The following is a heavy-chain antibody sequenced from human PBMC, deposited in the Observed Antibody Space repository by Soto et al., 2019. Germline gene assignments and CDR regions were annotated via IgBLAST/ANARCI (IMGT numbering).Heavy chain of an antibody. CDR3: AKDTYSRSWYF. V-gene: IGHV3-23*05. D-gene: IGHD2-2*01. CDR2: IDKSGGDT. Sequence: HPVGSLRLSCAASGFTFTNYLMTWVRQAPGKGLEWVSSIDKSGGDTYYADSVKGRFTISRDNSKNTLYLQMNGLRAEDTALYYCAKDTYSRSWYFWGQGTLVTVSS. CDR1: GFTFTNYL. J-gene: IGHJ4*02.